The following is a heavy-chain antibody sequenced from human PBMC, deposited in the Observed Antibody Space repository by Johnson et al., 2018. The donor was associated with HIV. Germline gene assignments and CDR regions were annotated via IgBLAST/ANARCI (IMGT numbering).Heavy chain of an antibody. Sequence: QVQLVESGGGVVQPGRSLRLSCAASGITFSYYGMHWVRQAPGKGLEWVAIIWNDGSHKYYADSVKGRFTISRDNSKNTLYLQMNSLKTEDTAVYYCTTGDSQGVAFDIWGQGTMVTVSS. J-gene: IGHJ3*02. D-gene: IGHD3-10*01. CDR2: IWNDGSHK. V-gene: IGHV3-33*01. CDR1: GITFSYYG. CDR3: TTGDSQGVAFDI.